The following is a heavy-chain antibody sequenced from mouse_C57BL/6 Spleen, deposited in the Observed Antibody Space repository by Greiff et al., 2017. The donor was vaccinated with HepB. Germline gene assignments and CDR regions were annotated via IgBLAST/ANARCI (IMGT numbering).Heavy chain of an antibody. Sequence: QVQLQQSGPELVKPGASVKISCKASGYAFSSSWMNWVKQRPGKGLEWIGRIYPGDGDTNYNGKFKGKATLTADKSSSTAYMQLSSLTSEDSAVYFCARGLWYGAMDDWGQGTSVTVSS. CDR2: IYPGDGDT. J-gene: IGHJ4*01. CDR1: GYAFSSSW. D-gene: IGHD2-1*01. CDR3: ARGLWYGAMDD. V-gene: IGHV1-82*01.